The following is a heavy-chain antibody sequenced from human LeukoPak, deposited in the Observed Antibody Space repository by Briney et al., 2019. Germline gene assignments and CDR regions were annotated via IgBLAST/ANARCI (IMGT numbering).Heavy chain of an antibody. CDR2: IRYDGSNK. V-gene: IGHV3-30*02. D-gene: IGHD2-2*01. CDR3: AKEYCSSTSCYVSD. CDR1: GFTSSSYG. J-gene: IGHJ4*02. Sequence: GGSLRLSCAASGFTSSSYGMHWVRQAPGKGLEWVAFIRYDGSNKYYADSVKGRFTISRDNSKNTLYLQMNSLRAEDTAVYYCAKEYCSSTSCYVSDWGQGTLVTVSS.